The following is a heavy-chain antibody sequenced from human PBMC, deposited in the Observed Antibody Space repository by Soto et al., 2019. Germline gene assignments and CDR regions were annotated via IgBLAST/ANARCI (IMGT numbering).Heavy chain of an antibody. CDR1: GGSISSYY. CDR2: IYYSGST. CDR3: ARVASRGYSSSWYRNWFDP. Sequence: SETLSLTCTVSGGSISSYYWSWIRQPPGKGLEWIGYIYYSGSTNYNPSLKSRVTISVDTSKNQFSLKLSSVTAADTAVYYCARVASRGYSSSWYRNWFDPWGQGTLVTVS. V-gene: IGHV4-59*01. D-gene: IGHD6-13*01. J-gene: IGHJ5*02.